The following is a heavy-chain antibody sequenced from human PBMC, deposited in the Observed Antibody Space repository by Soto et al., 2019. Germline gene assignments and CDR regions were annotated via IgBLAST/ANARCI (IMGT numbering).Heavy chain of an antibody. J-gene: IGHJ3*02. V-gene: IGHV3-33*01. CDR2: IWYDGSNK. Sequence: QVQLVESGGGVVQPGRSLRLSCAASGFTFSSYGMHWVRQAPGKGLEWVAVIWYDGSNKYYADSVKGRFTISRDNSKNTLYLQMNSLRAEDTAVYYCARVSLGPRSSWDFDIWGQGTMVTVSS. D-gene: IGHD6-13*01. CDR1: GFTFSSYG. CDR3: ARVSLGPRSSWDFDI.